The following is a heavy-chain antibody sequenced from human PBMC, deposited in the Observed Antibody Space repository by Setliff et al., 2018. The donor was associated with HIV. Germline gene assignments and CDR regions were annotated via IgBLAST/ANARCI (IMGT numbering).Heavy chain of an antibody. J-gene: IGHJ5*02. CDR3: AKDPDHL. V-gene: IGHV4-38-2*02. Sequence: PSETLSLTCGVSGYSLTSGYYWGWIRQPPGKGLEWIGSIHDSGRTYYNPSLKSRVTISVDTSKNQFSLNVRSVTAADTAVYYCAKDPDHLWGQGTLVTVSS. CDR2: IHDSGRT. CDR1: GYSLTSGYY.